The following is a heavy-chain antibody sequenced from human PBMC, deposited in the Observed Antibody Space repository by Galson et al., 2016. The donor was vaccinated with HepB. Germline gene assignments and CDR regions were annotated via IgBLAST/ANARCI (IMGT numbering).Heavy chain of an antibody. CDR2: VYYSGTT. J-gene: IGHJ3*01. Sequence: SETLSLTCTVSGGSISSSFYYWAWIRQPPGKGLEWIGNVYYSGTTYYTPSLQSRVSISIDTSKNQFSLSLSFVTAADTALYSCARQDRAGLVNFWGPGTMVTVSS. V-gene: IGHV4-39*01. CDR3: ARQDRAGLVNF. CDR1: GGSISSSFYY. D-gene: IGHD3/OR15-3a*01.